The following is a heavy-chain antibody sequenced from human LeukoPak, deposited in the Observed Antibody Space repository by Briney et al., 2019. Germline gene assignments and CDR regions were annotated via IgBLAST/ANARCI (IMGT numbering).Heavy chain of an antibody. V-gene: IGHV4-61*02. CDR1: GGSISSGSYY. CDR2: IYTSGST. J-gene: IGHJ4*02. D-gene: IGHD6-19*01. Sequence: PSETLSLTCTVSGGSISSGSYYWSWIRQPAGKGLEWIGRIYTSGSTNYNPSLKSRVTISVDTSKNQFSLKLSSVTAADTAVYYCASFGIAVVQDYWGQGTLVTVSS. CDR3: ASFGIAVVQDY.